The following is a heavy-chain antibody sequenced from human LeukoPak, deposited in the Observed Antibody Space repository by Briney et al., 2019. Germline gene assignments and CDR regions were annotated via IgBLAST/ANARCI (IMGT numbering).Heavy chain of an antibody. J-gene: IGHJ4*02. CDR3: VQGAAYSFSH. V-gene: IGHV3-30*02. CDR2: IQTDGTTK. Sequence: TGGSLRLSCTASSFNFNNFAIHWVRQAPGKGLDWVAFIQTDGTTKYYTDSVKGRFTISKDYSKNTLYLQMNSLRPEDTAVYYCVQGAAYSFSHWGQGTLVAVSS. D-gene: IGHD6-13*01. CDR1: SFNFNNFA.